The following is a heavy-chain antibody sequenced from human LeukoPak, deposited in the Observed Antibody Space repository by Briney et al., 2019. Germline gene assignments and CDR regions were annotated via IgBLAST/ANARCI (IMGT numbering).Heavy chain of an antibody. CDR1: GFTFSSYA. CDR2: ISGSGGST. CDR3: AKANRDHLSHYYGVDV. Sequence: PGGSLRLSCAASGFTFSSYAMSWVRQAPGKGLEWVSAISGSGGSTYYADSVKGRFTISRDNSKNTLYLQMNSLRPEDTAVYYCAKANRDHLSHYYGVDVWGPGTTV. D-gene: IGHD3-10*01. V-gene: IGHV3-23*01. J-gene: IGHJ6*02.